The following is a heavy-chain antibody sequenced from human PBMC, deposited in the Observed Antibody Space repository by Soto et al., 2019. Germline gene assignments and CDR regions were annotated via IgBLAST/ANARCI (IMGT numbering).Heavy chain of an antibody. D-gene: IGHD2-2*02. CDR3: AKDSDFCSSTSCYTGYFDY. CDR1: GFTFSSYA. CDR2: ISGSGGST. J-gene: IGHJ4*02. Sequence: GGSLRLSCAASGFTFSSYAMSWVRQAPGKGLEWVSAISGSGGSTYYADSVKGRFTISRDNSKNTLYLQMNSLRAEDTAVYYCAKDSDFCSSTSCYTGYFDYWGQGTRVTVSS. V-gene: IGHV3-23*01.